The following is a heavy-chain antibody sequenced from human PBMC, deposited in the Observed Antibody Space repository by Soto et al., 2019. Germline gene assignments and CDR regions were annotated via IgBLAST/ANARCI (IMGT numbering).Heavy chain of an antibody. V-gene: IGHV3-33*01. D-gene: IGHD3-10*01. J-gene: IGHJ3*02. CDR1: GFSFSSYG. CDR2: IWYDGRNK. CDR3: ARDLAGDYGALDT. Sequence: PGGSLRLSCAPSGFSFSSYGIHWARQAPGKGLEWVADIWYDGRNKVYADSVKGRFTISRDNSKNTLYLQMNSLRAEDTVVFYCARDLAGDYGALDTWGQGTMVTVSS.